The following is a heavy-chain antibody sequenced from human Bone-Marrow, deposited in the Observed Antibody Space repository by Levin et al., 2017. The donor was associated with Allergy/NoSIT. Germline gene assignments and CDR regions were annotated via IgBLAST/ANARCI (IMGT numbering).Heavy chain of an antibody. Sequence: GGSLRLSCAASGFTFSSYGMHWVRQAPGKGLEWVAVIWYDGSNKYYADSVKGRFTISRDNSKNTLYLQMNSLRAEDTAVYYCARVGYDYIWGSYRFSYYYYMDVWGKGTTVTVSS. V-gene: IGHV3-33*01. J-gene: IGHJ6*03. D-gene: IGHD3-16*02. CDR3: ARVGYDYIWGSYRFSYYYYMDV. CDR1: GFTFSSYG. CDR2: IWYDGSNK.